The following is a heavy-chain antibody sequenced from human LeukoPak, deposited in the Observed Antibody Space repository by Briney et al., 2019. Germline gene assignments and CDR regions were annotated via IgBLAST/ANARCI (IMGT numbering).Heavy chain of an antibody. Sequence: SETLSLTCTVSGGSISSYFWSWIRQPPGKGLEWIGSIYGRGSTNYNPSLKSRISISIDTSKSQFSLKLSSVTAAETAVYYCARHGRGSISYFDHWGQGTLATVSS. CDR1: GGSISSYF. J-gene: IGHJ4*02. CDR3: ARHGRGSISYFDH. CDR2: IYGRGST. D-gene: IGHD2-21*01. V-gene: IGHV4-59*08.